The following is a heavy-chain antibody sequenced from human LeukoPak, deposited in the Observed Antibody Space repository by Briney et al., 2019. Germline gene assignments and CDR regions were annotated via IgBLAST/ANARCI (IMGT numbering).Heavy chain of an antibody. V-gene: IGHV1-69*04. CDR1: GGTFSNYA. D-gene: IGHD2-2*01. CDR3: ARGLDCSSTSCYYYSSAGNWFDP. CDR2: IIPILGIA. Sequence: ASVKVSCKASGGTFSNYAISWVRQAPGQGLEWMGRIIPILGIANYAQKFQGRVTITADKSTSTAYMELSSLRSEDTAVYYCARGLDCSSTSCYYYSSAGNWFDPWGQGTLVTVSS. J-gene: IGHJ5*02.